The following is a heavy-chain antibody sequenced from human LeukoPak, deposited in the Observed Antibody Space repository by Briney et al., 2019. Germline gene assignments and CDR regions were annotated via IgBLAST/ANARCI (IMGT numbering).Heavy chain of an antibody. CDR2: ISYGGKA. V-gene: IGHV4-31*11. Sequence: SETLSLTCAVSGDSISSGGYWWSWIRQHPGKGPEWIGYISYGGKADYNPSLKSRVAISADTPKNQFSLKLSSTTAADTAVYYCARVSSGATTVDYWGQGTLVTVSS. CDR1: GDSISSGGYW. D-gene: IGHD1-26*01. J-gene: IGHJ4*02. CDR3: ARVSSGATTVDY.